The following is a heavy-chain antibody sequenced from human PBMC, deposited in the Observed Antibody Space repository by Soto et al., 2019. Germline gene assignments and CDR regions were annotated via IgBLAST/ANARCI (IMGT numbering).Heavy chain of an antibody. CDR3: ARSGGSGYDGWWFPGTKYYGMDV. CDR1: GYTFPNYG. V-gene: IGHV1-18*01. J-gene: IGHJ6*02. D-gene: IGHD5-12*01. CDR2: ISAYKTNI. Sequence: QVQLVQSGAEVKKPGASVKVSCKASGYTFPNYGITWVRQAPGQGLEWMGWISAYKTNIKYAQKFQVRVTITADKSTSKAYMELSSLRSEETAVYYCARSGGSGYDGWWFPGTKYYGMDVWGQGTTVTVSS.